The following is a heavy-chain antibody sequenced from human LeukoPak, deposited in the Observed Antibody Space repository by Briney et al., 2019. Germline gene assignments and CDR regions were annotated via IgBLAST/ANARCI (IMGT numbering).Heavy chain of an antibody. V-gene: IGHV1-2*06. CDR3: ARVGRELYSSDIAVAGHRIDY. CDR1: GYTFTGYY. CDR2: INPNSGGT. Sequence: GASVKVSCKASGYTFTGYYMHWVRQALGQGLEWMGRINPNSGGTNYAQKFQGRVTMTRDTSISTAYMELSRLRSDDTAVYYCARVGRELYSSDIAVAGHRIDYWGQGTLVTVSS. J-gene: IGHJ4*02. D-gene: IGHD6-19*01.